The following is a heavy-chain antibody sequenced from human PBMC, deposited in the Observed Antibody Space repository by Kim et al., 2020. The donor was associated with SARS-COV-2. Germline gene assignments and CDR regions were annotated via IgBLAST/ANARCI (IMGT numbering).Heavy chain of an antibody. V-gene: IGHV4-39*01. Sequence: PSLKSRVTISVDTPKNQFSLKLSSVTAADTAVYHCARHTGWWLRLAFQLDYWGQGTLVTVSS. J-gene: IGHJ4*02. D-gene: IGHD5-12*01. CDR3: ARHTGWWLRLAFQLDY.